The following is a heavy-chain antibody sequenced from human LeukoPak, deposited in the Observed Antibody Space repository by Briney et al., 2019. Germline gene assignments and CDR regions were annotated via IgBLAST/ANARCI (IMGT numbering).Heavy chain of an antibody. D-gene: IGHD3-22*01. Sequence: GGSLRLSCAASGFTFRDYAMSWVRQAPGKGLEWVSVISGTGDTTHYADSVKGRLTISRDNSQNTLFLQMNSLRAEDTAVYYCATDYYDRSGDYTVDYWGQGSLVTVSS. CDR3: ATDYYDRSGDYTVDY. V-gene: IGHV3-23*01. CDR1: GFTFRDYA. J-gene: IGHJ4*02. CDR2: ISGTGDTT.